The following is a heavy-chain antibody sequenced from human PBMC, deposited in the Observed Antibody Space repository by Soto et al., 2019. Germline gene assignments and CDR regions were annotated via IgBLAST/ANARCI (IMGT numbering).Heavy chain of an antibody. V-gene: IGHV1-69*01. CDR3: ARDSAALGYCSSTSCYPAPEVDV. J-gene: IGHJ6*02. Sequence: QVQLVQSGAEVKKPGSSVKVSCKASGGTFSSYAISWVRQAPGQGLEWMGGIIAIFGTANYAQKFQGRVTITADESTSTAYMELSSLRSEDTAVYYCARDSAALGYCSSTSCYPAPEVDVWGQGTTVTVSS. D-gene: IGHD2-2*01. CDR2: IIAIFGTA. CDR1: GGTFSSYA.